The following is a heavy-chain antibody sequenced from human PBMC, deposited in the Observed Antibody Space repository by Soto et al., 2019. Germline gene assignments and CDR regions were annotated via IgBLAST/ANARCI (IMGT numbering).Heavy chain of an antibody. V-gene: IGHV3-23*01. CDR2: TNHNGRGL. Sequence: EVQLLESGGGLVQPGGSLRLSCAASGFTFSTYAMSWVRQAPGKGLEWVSATNHNGRGLYYADSVKGRFTISRDNAKNTLYLQMNSLRAEDTAVYYCANEIWIAVAGTCVWGQGTLVTVSS. CDR3: ANEIWIAVAGTCV. CDR1: GFTFSTYA. D-gene: IGHD6-19*01. J-gene: IGHJ4*02.